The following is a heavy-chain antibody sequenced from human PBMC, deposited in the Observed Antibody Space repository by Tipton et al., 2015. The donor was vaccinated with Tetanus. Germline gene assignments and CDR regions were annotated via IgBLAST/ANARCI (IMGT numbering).Heavy chain of an antibody. V-gene: IGHV3-30*03. J-gene: IGHJ4*02. CDR3: VRDGGSSGWLAY. CDR1: RFTFSSYG. CDR2: ISYDGNSE. D-gene: IGHD6-19*01. Sequence: RSLRLSCAASRFTFSSYGMHWVRQAPGKGLEWVAVISYDGNSEYYADSVKGRFTISRDNSKNTLSLQMNSLRVEDTAVYYCVRDGGSSGWLAYWGQGTLVTVSS.